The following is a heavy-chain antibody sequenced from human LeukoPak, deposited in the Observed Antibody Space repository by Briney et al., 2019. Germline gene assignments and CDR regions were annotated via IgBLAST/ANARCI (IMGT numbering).Heavy chain of an antibody. V-gene: IGHV4-4*07. CDR3: AREAVRRDGYNPLGVFDY. CDR1: GGSISSYY. D-gene: IGHD5-24*01. J-gene: IGHJ4*02. Sequence: SETLSLTCTVSGGSISSYYWSWIRQPAGKGLEGIGRIYTSGSTNYNPSLKSRVTMSVDTSKNQFSLKLSSVTAADTAVYYCAREAVRRDGYNPLGVFDYWGQGTLVTVSS. CDR2: IYTSGST.